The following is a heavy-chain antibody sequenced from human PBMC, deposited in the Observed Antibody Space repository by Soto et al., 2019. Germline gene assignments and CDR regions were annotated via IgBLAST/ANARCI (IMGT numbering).Heavy chain of an antibody. CDR3: ARGAYYYDSSGYSPQYFDY. Sequence: SVKVSCKASGGTFSSYAISWVRQAPGQGLEWMGGIIPIFGTANYAQKFQGRVTITADESTSTAYMELSSLRSEDTAVYYCARGAYYYDSSGYSPQYFDYWGQGTLVTVSS. V-gene: IGHV1-69*13. CDR1: GGTFSSYA. CDR2: IIPIFGTA. D-gene: IGHD3-22*01. J-gene: IGHJ4*02.